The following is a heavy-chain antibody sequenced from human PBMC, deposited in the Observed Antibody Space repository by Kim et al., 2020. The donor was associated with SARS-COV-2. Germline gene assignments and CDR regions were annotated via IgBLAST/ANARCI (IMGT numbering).Heavy chain of an antibody. V-gene: IGHV3-48*01. CDR3: AGRLDY. D-gene: IGHD1-26*01. Sequence: SSSTISYADAVKGRFSISRDNAKNSLYLQMNSLRAEDTAIYFCAGRLDYWGQGVLVTVSS. J-gene: IGHJ4*02. CDR2: SSSTI.